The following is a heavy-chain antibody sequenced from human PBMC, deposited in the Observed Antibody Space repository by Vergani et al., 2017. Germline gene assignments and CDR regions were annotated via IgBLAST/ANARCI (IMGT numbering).Heavy chain of an antibody. CDR2: ISGSGGSK. J-gene: IGHJ4*02. D-gene: IGHD6-19*01. CDR1: GFTFSSCA. CDR3: AKPEGIAVAGTERDYFDY. Sequence: EVQLLEAGGGLVQPGGSLRLSCAASGFTFSSCAMSWVRPAPGKGLEWVSAISGSGGSKYYADSVKGRFNIPRDNSKNSLYLQINSLRAEDTALYYCAKPEGIAVAGTERDYFDYWGQGTLVTASS. V-gene: IGHV3-23*01.